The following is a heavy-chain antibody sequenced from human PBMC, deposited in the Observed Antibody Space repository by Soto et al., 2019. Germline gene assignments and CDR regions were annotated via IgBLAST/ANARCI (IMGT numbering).Heavy chain of an antibody. D-gene: IGHD2-2*01. CDR2: ISYDGSNK. V-gene: IGHV3-30*03. J-gene: IGHJ6*02. CDR1: GFTFSSYG. CDR3: ARAPYCSSTSCYEGDYYYYGMDV. Sequence: LRLSCAASGFTFSSYGMHWVRQAPGKGLEWVAVISYDGSNKYYADSVKGRFTISRDNSKNTLYLQMNSLRAEDTAVYYCARAPYCSSTSCYEGDYYYYGMDVWGQGTTVTVSS.